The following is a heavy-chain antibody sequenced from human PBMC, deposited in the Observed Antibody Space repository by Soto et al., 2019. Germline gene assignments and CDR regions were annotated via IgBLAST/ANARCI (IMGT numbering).Heavy chain of an antibody. CDR1: GFSFSTYG. D-gene: IGHD1-7*01. CDR3: ARTDWNYGTGVFDI. V-gene: IGHV3-33*01. J-gene: IGHJ3*02. Sequence: QVQLVESGGGVVQPGRSLRLSCAASGFSFSTYGMYWVRQAPAGGLEWVALVWYDGSKEYYADSAKGRFTISRDNSKNTLYLQMNSLRAEDTAVYFCARTDWNYGTGVFDIWGQGTMVTVSS. CDR2: VWYDGSKE.